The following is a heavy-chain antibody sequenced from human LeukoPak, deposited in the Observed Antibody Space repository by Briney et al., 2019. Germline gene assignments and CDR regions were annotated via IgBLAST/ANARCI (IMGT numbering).Heavy chain of an antibody. V-gene: IGHV3-30-3*01. Sequence: GGSLRLSCAASGFTFSSYAMHWVRQAPGKGLEWVAVISYDGSNKYYADSVKGRFTISRDNSKNTLYLQMNSLRAEDTAVYYCARIDSSSWYRYYYYGMDVWGQGTTVTVSS. CDR1: GFTFSSYA. D-gene: IGHD6-13*01. CDR3: ARIDSSSWYRYYYYGMDV. CDR2: ISYDGSNK. J-gene: IGHJ6*02.